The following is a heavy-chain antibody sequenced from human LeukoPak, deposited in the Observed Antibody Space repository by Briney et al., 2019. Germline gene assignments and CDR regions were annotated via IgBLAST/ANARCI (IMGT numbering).Heavy chain of an antibody. D-gene: IGHD3-3*01. J-gene: IGHJ3*02. V-gene: IGHV4-4*07. CDR3: ARSWSGSVTAADI. CDR1: GGSISGHY. Sequence: PSETLSLTCTVSGGSISGHYWTWTRQPAGKGLEWIGRIYISGSTGYNPSLKSRVTMSVDTSKNQFSLKLTSVTAADTAMYYCARSWSGSVTAADIWGQGTMVTVS. CDR2: IYISGST.